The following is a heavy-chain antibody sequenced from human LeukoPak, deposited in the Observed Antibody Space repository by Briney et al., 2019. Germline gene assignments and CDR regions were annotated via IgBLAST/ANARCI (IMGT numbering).Heavy chain of an antibody. CDR3: AKDKPIDY. V-gene: IGHV3-30-3*01. CDR1: GFTFSSYA. D-gene: IGHD1-14*01. CDR2: ISYDGSNK. J-gene: IGHJ4*02. Sequence: GRSLRLSCVASGFTFSSYAMHWVRQAPGKGLEWVAVISYDGSNKYYADSVKGRFTISRDNSKNTVFLQMNTLRTEDTAVYFCAKDKPIDYWGQGTLVTVSS.